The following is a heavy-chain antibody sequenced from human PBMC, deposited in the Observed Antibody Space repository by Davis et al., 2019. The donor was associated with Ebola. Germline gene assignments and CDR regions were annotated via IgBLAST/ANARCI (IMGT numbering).Heavy chain of an antibody. Sequence: PGGSLRLSCAASGFTFSSYWMSWVRQAPGKGLEWVANIKQDGSEKYYVDSVKGRFTISSDNAKDSLFLQMNSLRAEDTAVYYCARDRGMGSGDWFDPWGQGTLVTVSS. V-gene: IGHV3-7*01. CDR3: ARDRGMGSGDWFDP. CDR1: GFTFSSYW. CDR2: IKQDGSEK. D-gene: IGHD6-25*01. J-gene: IGHJ5*02.